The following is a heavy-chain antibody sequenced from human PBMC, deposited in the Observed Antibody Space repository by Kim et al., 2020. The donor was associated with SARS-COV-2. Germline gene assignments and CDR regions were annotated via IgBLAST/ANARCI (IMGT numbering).Heavy chain of an antibody. CDR3: AKQKTSSGRSSPFDY. V-gene: IGHV3-23*01. J-gene: IGHJ4*01. CDR1: GFTLSNNA. Sequence: GGSLRLSCAASGFTLSNNAMSWVRQAPGRGLEWVSTISGSAGSTYYADSVKGRFTISRDISKHTLYLQLNSLRADDTAIYHCAKQKTSSGRSSPFDYWR. D-gene: IGHD3-22*01. CDR2: ISGSAGST.